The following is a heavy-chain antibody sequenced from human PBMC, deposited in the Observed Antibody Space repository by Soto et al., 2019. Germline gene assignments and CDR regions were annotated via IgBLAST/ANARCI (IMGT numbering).Heavy chain of an antibody. CDR1: GYTFTRYG. V-gene: IGHV1-18*01. J-gene: IGHJ6*02. Sequence: GASVKVSCKASGYTFTRYGIGWARQAPGQGLEWMGWINTYNGNTNYAQNVQGRVTLTTDTSTSTAYMELRSLRSNDTAIYYCAMVDVYVTPSPQDVWGQGTMVIVSS. CDR2: INTYNGNT. CDR3: AMVDVYVTPSPQDV. D-gene: IGHD3-16*01.